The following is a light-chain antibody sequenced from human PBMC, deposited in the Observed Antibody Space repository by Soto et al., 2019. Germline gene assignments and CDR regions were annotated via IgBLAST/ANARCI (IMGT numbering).Light chain of an antibody. Sequence: EVVMTRSPAPLSVSPGKRATLACRASQSVSSNLAWYQQKPGQAPMLLIYGASTRATGIPARFSGSGSGTEFTLTISSLQSEDFAVYYCQQYNNWPRTFGQGTKVDIK. CDR1: QSVSSN. V-gene: IGKV3-15*01. J-gene: IGKJ1*01. CDR2: GAS. CDR3: QQYNNWPRT.